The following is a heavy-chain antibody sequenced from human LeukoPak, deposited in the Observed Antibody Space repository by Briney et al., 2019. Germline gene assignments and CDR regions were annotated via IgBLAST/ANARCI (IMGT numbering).Heavy chain of an antibody. J-gene: IGHJ5*02. D-gene: IGHD2-2*01. CDR1: GGTFSSYA. Sequence: SVKVSCKASGGTFSSYAISWVRQAPGQGLEWMGGIIPIFGTANYAQKFQGRVTITADESTSTAYMELSSLRSEDTAVYYCARSLGYCSSTSCYPLLYNWFDPWGQGTLVTVSS. CDR2: IIPIFGTA. V-gene: IGHV1-69*13. CDR3: ARSLGYCSSTSCYPLLYNWFDP.